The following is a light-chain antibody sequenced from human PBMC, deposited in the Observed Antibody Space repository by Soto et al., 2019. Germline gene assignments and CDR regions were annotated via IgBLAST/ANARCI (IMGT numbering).Light chain of an antibody. CDR2: EGS. J-gene: IGLJ2*01. V-gene: IGLV2-23*03. CDR3: CSYAGSSTFNVA. CDR1: SSDVGSYNL. Sequence: QSVLTQPASVSGSPGQSITISCTGTSSDVGSYNLVSWYQQHPGKAPKLMIYEGSKRPSGVSNRFSGSKSGNTASLTISGLQAEDEADYYCCSYAGSSTFNVAFGGGTKLTVL.